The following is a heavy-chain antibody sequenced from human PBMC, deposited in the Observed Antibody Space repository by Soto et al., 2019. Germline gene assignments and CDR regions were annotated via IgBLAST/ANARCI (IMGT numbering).Heavy chain of an antibody. D-gene: IGHD3-10*01. V-gene: IGHV3-23*01. J-gene: IGHJ4*02. CDR3: ARQPNNFGSGLDY. CDR1: GFTFSSYA. CDR2: ITGSGGIS. Sequence: PGGSLRLSCAASGFTFSSYAMSWVRQAPGKGLEWVSAITGSGGISYYADSVKGRFTLSRDNSKSTMYRQMNSLRAEDTAVYYCARQPNNFGSGLDYWGQGTLVTVSS.